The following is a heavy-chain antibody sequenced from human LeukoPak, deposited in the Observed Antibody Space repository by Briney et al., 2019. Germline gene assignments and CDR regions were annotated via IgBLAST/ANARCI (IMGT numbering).Heavy chain of an antibody. CDR1: GYSFTSYW. J-gene: IGHJ6*02. CDR2: IYPGDSDT. V-gene: IGHV5-51*01. Sequence: GESLKISCKGSGYSFTSYWIGWVRQMPGKGLEWMGIIYPGDSDTRYSPSFQGQVTISADKSISTAYLQWSSLKASDTAMYYCARHQGYFDYYYGMDVWGQGTTVTVSS. CDR3: ARHQGYFDYYYGMDV. D-gene: IGHD3-9*01.